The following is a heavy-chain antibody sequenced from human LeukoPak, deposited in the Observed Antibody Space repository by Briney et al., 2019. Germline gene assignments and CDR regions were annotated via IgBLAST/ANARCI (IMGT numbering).Heavy chain of an antibody. V-gene: IGHV2-5*02. CDR3: ARTNYGDYRNWFDP. CDR1: GFSLSTSGVG. J-gene: IGHJ5*02. Sequence: SGPTLVNPTQTLTLTCTFSGFSLSTSGVGVGWIRQPPGKALEWLALIYWDDDKRYSPSLKTRLTISKDTSKNQVVLTMTNMDPVDTATYYCARTNYGDYRNWFDPWGQGTLVTVSS. D-gene: IGHD4-17*01. CDR2: IYWDDDK.